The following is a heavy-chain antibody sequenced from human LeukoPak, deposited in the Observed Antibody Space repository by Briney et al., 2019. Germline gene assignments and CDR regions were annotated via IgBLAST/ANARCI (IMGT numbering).Heavy chain of an antibody. CDR3: ARLSIAAAGPRYWYFDL. V-gene: IGHV3-11*01. Sequence: GGSLRLSRAASGFTFSDYYMSWIRQAPGKGLEWVSYISSSGSTIYYADSVKGRFTISRDNAKNSLYLQMNSLRAEDTAVYYCARLSIAAAGPRYWYFDLWGRGTLVTVSS. CDR2: ISSSGSTI. D-gene: IGHD6-13*01. J-gene: IGHJ2*01. CDR1: GFTFSDYY.